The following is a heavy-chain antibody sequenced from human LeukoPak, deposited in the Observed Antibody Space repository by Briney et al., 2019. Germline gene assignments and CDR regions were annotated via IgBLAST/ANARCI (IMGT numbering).Heavy chain of an antibody. V-gene: IGHV3-74*01. Sequence: GGSLRLSCAASGFTFSDSYMNWVRQTPGKGLVWLSRISPDGSTTSYANSVKGRFTVSRDIARNTVTLQMNSLRAEDSAVYYCARLQGITPQPMTEGFDIWGQGTMVTVSS. CDR2: ISPDGSTT. D-gene: IGHD3-16*01. J-gene: IGHJ3*02. CDR1: GFTFSDSY. CDR3: ARLQGITPQPMTEGFDI.